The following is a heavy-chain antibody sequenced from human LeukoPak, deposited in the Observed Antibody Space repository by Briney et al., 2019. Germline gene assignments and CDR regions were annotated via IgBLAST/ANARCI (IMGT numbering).Heavy chain of an antibody. Sequence: SETLSLTCTVSGGSISSSSYYWGWIRQPPGKGLEWIGSIYYSGNTYYNPSLKSRVTISLDTSTNQFSLRLSSVTAADTAVYYCARDKADILTGYYPDAFDIWGQGTMVTVSS. CDR2: IYYSGNT. D-gene: IGHD3-9*01. CDR3: ARDKADILTGYYPDAFDI. CDR1: GGSISSSSYY. V-gene: IGHV4-39*07. J-gene: IGHJ3*02.